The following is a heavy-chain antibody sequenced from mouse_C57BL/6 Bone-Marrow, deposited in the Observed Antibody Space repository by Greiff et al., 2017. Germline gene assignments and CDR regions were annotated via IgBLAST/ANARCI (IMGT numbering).Heavy chain of an antibody. J-gene: IGHJ3*01. D-gene: IGHD2-3*01. V-gene: IGHV1-82*01. CDR3: ARWGGWPPFAY. Sequence: VKLMESGPELVKPGASVKISCKASGYAFSSSWMNWVKQRPGKGLEWIGRIYPGDGDTNYNGKFKGKATLTADKSSSTAYMQLSSLTSEDSAVYFGARWGGWPPFAYWGQGTLVTVSA. CDR1: GYAFSSSW. CDR2: IYPGDGDT.